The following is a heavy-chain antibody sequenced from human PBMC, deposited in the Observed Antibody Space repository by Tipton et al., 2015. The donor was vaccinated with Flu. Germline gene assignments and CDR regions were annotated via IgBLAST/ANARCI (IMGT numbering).Heavy chain of an antibody. Sequence: QVQLVQSGAEVNKPGASVKISCKTSGYSFTNYGINWVRQAPGQGLEWMGWISALNGLTNYAQNFQGRLTLTRDTSTTTAYMELKGLRSDDTAVYYCARETITAAGDLDYWGQGTLVTVSS. CDR3: ARETITAAGDLDY. V-gene: IGHV1-18*01. CDR1: GYSFTNYG. D-gene: IGHD6-13*01. J-gene: IGHJ4*02. CDR2: ISALNGLT.